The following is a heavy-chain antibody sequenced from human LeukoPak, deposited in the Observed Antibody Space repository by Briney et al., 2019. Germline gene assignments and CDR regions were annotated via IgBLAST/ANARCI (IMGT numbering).Heavy chain of an antibody. Sequence: SETLSLTCSVSGGSISSSSYYWGWIRQPPGKGLEWIGSIYYSGSTYYNPSLKSRVTISVDTSKNQFSLKLSSVTAADTAVYYCARQGGYYGSGSYYNGDAFDIWGQGTMVTVSS. D-gene: IGHD3-10*01. V-gene: IGHV4-39*01. CDR2: IYYSGST. CDR1: GGSISSSSYY. J-gene: IGHJ3*02. CDR3: ARQGGYYGSGSYYNGDAFDI.